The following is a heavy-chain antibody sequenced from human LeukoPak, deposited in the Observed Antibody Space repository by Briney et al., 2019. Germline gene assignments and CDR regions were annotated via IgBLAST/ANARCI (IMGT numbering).Heavy chain of an antibody. Sequence: SETLSLTCTVSGGSISSGDYYWSWIRQPPGKGLEWIGYIYYSGSTNYNPSLKSRVTISVDTSKNQFSLKLSSVTAADTAVYYCARSRSVLRFLEWLFFDYWGQGTLVTVSS. CDR3: ARSRSVLRFLEWLFFDY. J-gene: IGHJ4*02. V-gene: IGHV4-61*08. CDR1: GGSISSGDYY. CDR2: IYYSGST. D-gene: IGHD3-3*01.